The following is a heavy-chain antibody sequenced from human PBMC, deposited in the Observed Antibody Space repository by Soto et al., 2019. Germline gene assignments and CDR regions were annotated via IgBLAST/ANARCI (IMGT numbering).Heavy chain of an antibody. Sequence: PSETLSLTCAVYGGSFSGYYWSWIRQPPGKGLEWIGEINHSGSTNYNPSLKSRVTISVDTSKNQFSLKLSSVTAADTAVYYCAGRGYSYRIWFDPWGQGTLVTVSS. J-gene: IGHJ5*02. CDR1: GGSFSGYY. V-gene: IGHV4-34*01. CDR2: INHSGST. CDR3: AGRGYSYRIWFDP. D-gene: IGHD5-18*01.